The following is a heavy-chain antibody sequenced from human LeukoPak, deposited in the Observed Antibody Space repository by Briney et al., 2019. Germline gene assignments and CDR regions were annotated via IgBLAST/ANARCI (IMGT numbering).Heavy chain of an antibody. V-gene: IGHV3-74*01. Sequence: GGSLRLSFAASGFTFDDYGMSWVRQAPGKGLEWVSDMNSEETTTRYADSVKGRFTISRDNAKNTLYLQMNSLKVEDTAVYYCARGGYSPVDNWGQGTLVTVSS. CDR3: ARGGYSPVDN. CDR1: GFTFDDYG. D-gene: IGHD4-23*01. CDR2: MNSEETTT. J-gene: IGHJ4*02.